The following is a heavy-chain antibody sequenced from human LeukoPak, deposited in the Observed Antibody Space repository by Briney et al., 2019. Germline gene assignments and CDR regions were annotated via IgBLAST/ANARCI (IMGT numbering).Heavy chain of an antibody. CDR2: ISSDGRDT. V-gene: IGHV3-30*04. CDR3: ARDWLFDY. Sequence: GGSLRLSCAASGVTFSSYAMHWVRQAPGKGLEWVAAISSDGRDTFYTDSVKGRFTVSRDNSKNTLCLQMNSLTAEDTAVYYCARDWLFDYWGQGTLVTVSS. J-gene: IGHJ4*02. CDR1: GVTFSSYA. D-gene: IGHD3-9*01.